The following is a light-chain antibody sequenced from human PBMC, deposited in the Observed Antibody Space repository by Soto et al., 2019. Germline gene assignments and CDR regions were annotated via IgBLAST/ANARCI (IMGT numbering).Light chain of an antibody. CDR1: SSDVGAYDF. V-gene: IGLV2-14*03. Sequence: QSALTQPASVSGSPGQSIAISCTGTSSDVGAYDFVSWYQQHPDKAPKLLIYEVSNRPSGVSDRFSGSKSVNTATLTISGLHADDEADYYCSSHTTSNTRVFGTGTKVTVL. CDR2: EVS. J-gene: IGLJ1*01. CDR3: SSHTTSNTRV.